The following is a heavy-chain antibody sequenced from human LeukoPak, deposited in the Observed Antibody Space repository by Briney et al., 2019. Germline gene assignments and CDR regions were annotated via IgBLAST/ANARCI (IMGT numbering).Heavy chain of an antibody. CDR1: GYTFTGYY. J-gene: IGHJ4*02. CDR2: IIPIFGTA. Sequence: ASVKVSCKASGYTFTGYYMHWVRQAPGQGLEWMGGIIPIFGTANYAQKFQGRVTITTDESTSTAYMELSSLRSEDTAVYYCARDSKRRSSSSGPFDYWGQGTLVTVSS. CDR3: ARDSKRRSSSSGPFDY. D-gene: IGHD6-6*01. V-gene: IGHV1-69*05.